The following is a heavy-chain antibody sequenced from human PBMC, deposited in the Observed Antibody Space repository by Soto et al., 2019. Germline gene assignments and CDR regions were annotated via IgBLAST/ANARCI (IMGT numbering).Heavy chain of an antibody. D-gene: IGHD6-13*01. CDR2: IWYDGSNK. J-gene: IGHJ5*02. CDR3: AREAQRAASGTHWFDP. Sequence: QVQLVESGGGVVQPGRSLRLSCAASGFTFSSYGMHWVRQAPGKGLEWVAVIWYDGSNKDYANSVKGRFTISRDNSKNTLYLQMNSLRGEDTAVYYCAREAQRAASGTHWFDPWGQGTLVTVSS. CDR1: GFTFSSYG. V-gene: IGHV3-33*01.